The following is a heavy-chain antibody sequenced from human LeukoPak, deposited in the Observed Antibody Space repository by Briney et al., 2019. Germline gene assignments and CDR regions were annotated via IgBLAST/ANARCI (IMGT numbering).Heavy chain of an antibody. CDR1: GGSISSYY. CDR3: ARETGAYYYMDV. V-gene: IGHV4-59*01. J-gene: IGHJ6*03. Sequence: PSETLSLTCTVSGGSISSYYWSWIRQPPGKGLEWIGYIYYSGSTNYNPSLKSRVTISVDTSKNQFSLKLSSVTAADTAVYYCARETGAYYYMDVWGKGTTVTVSS. D-gene: IGHD1-14*01. CDR2: IYYSGST.